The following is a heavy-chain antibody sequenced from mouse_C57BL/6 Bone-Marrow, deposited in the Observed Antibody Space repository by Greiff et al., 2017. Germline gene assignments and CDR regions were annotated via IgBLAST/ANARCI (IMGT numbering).Heavy chain of an antibody. V-gene: IGHV14-2*01. D-gene: IGHD1-1*01. CDR2: IDPEDGET. J-gene: IGHJ3*01. CDR3: EPQYNGSSQAWFAY. Sequence: EVQLQQSGAELVKPGASVKLSCTASGFNIKDYYMHWVKQRTEQGLEWIGRIDPEDGETKYAPKFQGKATITADTSSNTAYLQLSSLTSEDTAGYYGEPQYNGSSQAWFAYRGQGTLGTVSA. CDR1: GFNIKDYY.